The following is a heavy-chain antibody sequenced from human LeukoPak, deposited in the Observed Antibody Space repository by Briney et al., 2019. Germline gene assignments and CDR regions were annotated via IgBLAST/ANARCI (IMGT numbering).Heavy chain of an antibody. CDR1: GYTFTSNY. J-gene: IGHJ4*02. CDR3: ARDQEGFDY. V-gene: IGHV1-46*01. Sequence: ASVKVSCKASGYTFTSNYIHWVRQAPGQGLEWMGMIYPRDGSTSYAQKFQGRVTVTRDTSTSTVHMELSGLRSEDTAVYYCARDQEGFDYWGQGALVTVSS. CDR2: IYPRDGST.